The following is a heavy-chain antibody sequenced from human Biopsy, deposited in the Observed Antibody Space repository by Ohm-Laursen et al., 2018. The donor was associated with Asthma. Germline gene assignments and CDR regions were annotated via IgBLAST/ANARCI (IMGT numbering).Heavy chain of an antibody. D-gene: IGHD2-2*01. Sequence: SRRLSCAASGFTFSSYSMNWVRQAPGKGLEGVSSISSSSSYIYYADSVKGRFTISRDNAKNSLYLQMNSLRAEDTAVYYCARDGTDMNEAMPKDYWGQGTLVTVSS. V-gene: IGHV3-21*01. CDR1: GFTFSSYS. J-gene: IGHJ4*02. CDR2: ISSSSSYI. CDR3: ARDGTDMNEAMPKDY.